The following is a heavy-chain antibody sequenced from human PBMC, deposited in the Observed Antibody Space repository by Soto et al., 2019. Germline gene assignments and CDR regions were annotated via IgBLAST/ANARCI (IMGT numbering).Heavy chain of an antibody. D-gene: IGHD3-10*01. V-gene: IGHV3-9*01. CDR3: ARVTGSGKNYYYMDV. CDR1: GFTCSSYA. Sequence: PGGSLRLSCAASGFTCSSYAMHWVRQAPGKGLEWVSGISWNSGSIGYADSVKGRFTISRDNAKNSLYLQMNSLRPEDTAVYYCARVTGSGKNYYYMDVWGKGTTVTVSS. CDR2: ISWNSGSI. J-gene: IGHJ6*03.